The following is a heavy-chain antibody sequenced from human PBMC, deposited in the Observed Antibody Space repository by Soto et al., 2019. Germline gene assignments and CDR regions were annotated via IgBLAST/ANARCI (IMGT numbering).Heavy chain of an antibody. J-gene: IGHJ3*02. CDR1: GYTFISYG. CDR3: ASRSDYYDSSGYPTRSGDAFDI. Sequence: ASVKVSCKASGYTFISYGISWVRQAPGQGLEWMGWISGYNGKTNYAQKFQGRVTMTTDTSTTTAYMELRSLRSDDTAVYYCASRSDYYDSSGYPTRSGDAFDIWGQGTMVTVSS. V-gene: IGHV1-18*04. D-gene: IGHD3-22*01. CDR2: ISGYNGKT.